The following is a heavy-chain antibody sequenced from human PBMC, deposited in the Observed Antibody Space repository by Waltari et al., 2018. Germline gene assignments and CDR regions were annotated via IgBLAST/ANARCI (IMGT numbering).Heavy chain of an antibody. Sequence: QVQLQESGPGLVKPSETLSLTCTVSGGSISSYYWGWIRQPAGKGLEWIGRIYTSGSTNYNPSLKSRVTMSVDTSKNQFSLKLSSVTAADTAVYYCARVDSTYYDILTGRGAFDIWGQGTMVTVSS. CDR2: IYTSGST. V-gene: IGHV4-4*07. CDR1: GGSISSYY. J-gene: IGHJ3*02. D-gene: IGHD3-9*01. CDR3: ARVDSTYYDILTGRGAFDI.